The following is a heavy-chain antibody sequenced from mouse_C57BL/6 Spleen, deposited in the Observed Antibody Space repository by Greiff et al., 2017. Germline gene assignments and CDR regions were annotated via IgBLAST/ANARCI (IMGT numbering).Heavy chain of an antibody. D-gene: IGHD4-1*01. V-gene: IGHV5-9*01. CDR1: GFTFSSHT. Sequence: EVQRVESGGGLVKPGGSLKLSCAASGFTFSSHTMSWVRQTPEKRLEWVATISGGGGNTYYPDSVKGRFTISRDNAKNTLYLQMSSLRSEDTALYYCARHFELGRDWYFDVWGTGTTVTVSS. CDR3: ARHFELGRDWYFDV. CDR2: ISGGGGNT. J-gene: IGHJ1*03.